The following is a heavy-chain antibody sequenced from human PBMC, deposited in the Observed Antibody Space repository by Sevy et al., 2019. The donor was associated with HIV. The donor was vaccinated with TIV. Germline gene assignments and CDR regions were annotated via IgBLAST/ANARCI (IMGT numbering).Heavy chain of an antibody. J-gene: IGHJ4*02. CDR2: TLFDGRNQ. V-gene: IGHV3-30*03. Sequence: GGSLRLSCAASGFTFSDFAMAWVRQAPGKGLERVALTLFDGRNQYYADSVKGRFTISRDNSKNMLFLQMSSLRDEDTAVYYCASRGGDFWSGYNFDYWGQGTLVTVSS. CDR1: GFTFSDFA. CDR3: ASRGGDFWSGYNFDY. D-gene: IGHD3-3*01.